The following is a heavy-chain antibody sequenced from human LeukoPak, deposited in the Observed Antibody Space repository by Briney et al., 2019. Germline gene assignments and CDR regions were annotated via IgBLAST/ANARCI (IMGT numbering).Heavy chain of an antibody. Sequence: PGRSLRLSCAASGFTFSSYGMNWVRQAPGKGLEWVAVIRYSRSNKYYADSVKGRFTISRDNSKNSLYLQMNSLRAEDTAVYYCAKATPDNWFDPWGQGTLVTVSS. V-gene: IGHV3-33*06. CDR1: GFTFSSYG. CDR2: IRYSRSNK. CDR3: AKATPDNWFDP. J-gene: IGHJ5*02.